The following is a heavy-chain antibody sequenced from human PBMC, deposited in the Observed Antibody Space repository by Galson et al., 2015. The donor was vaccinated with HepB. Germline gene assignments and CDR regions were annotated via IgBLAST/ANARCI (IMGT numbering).Heavy chain of an antibody. CDR3: ARGAATNLYFYSYGTDV. J-gene: IGHJ6*02. CDR2: IYYSGST. V-gene: IGHV4-59*08. D-gene: IGHD1-14*01. CDR1: GGSIRSYY. Sequence: SETLSLTCTVSGGSIRSYYWSWIRQPPGKGLEWIGYIYYSGSTNYNPSLKSRVTISVDTSKNQFSLSLNSVTAADTAVYYCARGAATNLYFYSYGTDVWGHGTPVTVSS.